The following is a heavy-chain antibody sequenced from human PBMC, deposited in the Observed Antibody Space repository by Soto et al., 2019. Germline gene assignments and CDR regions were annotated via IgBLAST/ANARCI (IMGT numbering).Heavy chain of an antibody. V-gene: IGHV3-7*01. CDR3: VRGGSNYAS. D-gene: IGHD4-4*01. J-gene: IGHJ5*02. Sequence: GGSLRLSCTASGFTFSDSWMTWVRQAPGKGLEWVARVKPDESEKKYADSVKGRFSISRDNAKNSMYLQMDSLRGEDTAVYYCVRGGSNYASWGQGTLVTVSS. CDR2: VKPDESEK. CDR1: GFTFSDSW.